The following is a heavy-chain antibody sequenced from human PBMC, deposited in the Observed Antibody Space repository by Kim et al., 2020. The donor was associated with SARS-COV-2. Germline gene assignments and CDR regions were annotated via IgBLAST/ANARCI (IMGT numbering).Heavy chain of an antibody. CDR3: ARDSGRGFDL. CDR1: GFIFSRYW. J-gene: IGHJ2*01. CDR2: IKDDGREK. V-gene: IGHV3-7*01. Sequence: GGSLRLSCTPSGFIFSRYWMTWVRQAPGKGLDWVANIKDDGREKKYVDSVKGRFTISRDNTQNSLYLQMNSLRVEDMAVYYCARDSGRGFDLWGRGTLVTVSS. D-gene: IGHD5-12*01.